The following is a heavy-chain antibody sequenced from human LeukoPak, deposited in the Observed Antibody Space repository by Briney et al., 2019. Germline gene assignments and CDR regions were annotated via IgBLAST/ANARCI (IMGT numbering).Heavy chain of an antibody. D-gene: IGHD1-26*01. J-gene: IGHJ4*02. CDR1: GFTFSDYY. CDR3: AREISGERTYYFDY. V-gene: IGHV3-11*01. CDR2: ISSSGSTI. Sequence: GGSLRLSCAASGFTFSDYYMSWIRQAPGKGLEWVSYISSSGSTIYYADSVRGRFTISRDNAKNSLYLQMISLRAEDTAVYYCAREISGERTYYFDYWGQGTLVTVSS.